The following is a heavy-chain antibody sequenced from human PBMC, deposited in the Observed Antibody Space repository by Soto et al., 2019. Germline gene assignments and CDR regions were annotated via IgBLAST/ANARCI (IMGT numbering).Heavy chain of an antibody. J-gene: IGHJ6*03. CDR3: ARPPLRYCSSTSCYYYYMDV. V-gene: IGHV1-8*01. Sequence: SVKVSCKASGYTFTSYDINWVRQATGQGLEWMGWMNPNSGNTGYAQKFQGRVTMTRNTSISTAYMELSSLRSEDTAVYYCARPPLRYCSSTSCYYYYMDVWGKGTTVTVSS. D-gene: IGHD2-2*01. CDR1: GYTFTSYD. CDR2: MNPNSGNT.